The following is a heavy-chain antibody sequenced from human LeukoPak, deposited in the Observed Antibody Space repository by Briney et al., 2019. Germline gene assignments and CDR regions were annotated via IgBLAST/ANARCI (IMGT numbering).Heavy chain of an antibody. CDR3: ARVAMAENYYDSSGYFDY. J-gene: IGHJ4*02. D-gene: IGHD3-22*01. Sequence: SETLSLTCTVSGGSISSFYWSWIRQPPGKGLEWIGYIYYSGSANYNPSLKSRVTISVDTSKNQFSLKLNSVTAADTAVYYCARVAMAENYYDSSGYFDYWGQGTLVTVSS. CDR1: GGSISSFY. V-gene: IGHV4-59*01. CDR2: IYYSGSA.